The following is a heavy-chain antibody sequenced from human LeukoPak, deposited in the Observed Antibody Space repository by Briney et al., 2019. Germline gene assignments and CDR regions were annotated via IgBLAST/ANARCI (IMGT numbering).Heavy chain of an antibody. CDR3: ARIGTTTRGPAGLDV. J-gene: IGHJ6*02. CDR1: GFTFSSYE. Sequence: GGSLTLSCAASGFTFSSYEMNWVRQAPGKGLEWVSYIASGGGANRFYSESVKGRFTISRDNAKNSLYLHMNSLRAEDTGVYYCARIGTTTRGPAGLDVWGQGTTVTVSS. V-gene: IGHV3-48*03. D-gene: IGHD2/OR15-2a*01. CDR2: IASGGGANR.